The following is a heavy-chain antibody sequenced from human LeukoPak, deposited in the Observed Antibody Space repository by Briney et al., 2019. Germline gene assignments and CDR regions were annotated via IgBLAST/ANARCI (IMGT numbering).Heavy chain of an antibody. Sequence: SETLSLTCTVSGGSISSGNYYWSWIRQPPGKGLEWIGYIFYLGNTYYTPSLKSRVTISVDTSKNQFSLKLSSVTAADTAVYYCARASGYYDSSGYPGGVYSGFDPWGQGTLVTVSS. CDR1: GGSISSGNYY. J-gene: IGHJ5*02. CDR2: IFYLGNT. V-gene: IGHV4-30-4*02. CDR3: ARASGYYDSSGYPGGVYSGFDP. D-gene: IGHD3-22*01.